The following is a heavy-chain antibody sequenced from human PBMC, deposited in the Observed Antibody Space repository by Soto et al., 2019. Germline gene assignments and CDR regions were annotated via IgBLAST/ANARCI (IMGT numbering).Heavy chain of an antibody. CDR3: ARDVSVMTSVFGF. D-gene: IGHD3-10*01. V-gene: IGHV1-69*01. J-gene: IGHJ4*02. CDR1: GGTFYTYA. Sequence: QVHLVQSGAEVKRPGSSVRVSCRASGGTFYTYAFTWVRQAPGQGLEWMGGITPMIGTTKYAQKFHGRVTCSADESASTAYMELSNLRADDTAVYSCARDVSVMTSVFGFWGQGTLITVSS. CDR2: ITPMIGTT.